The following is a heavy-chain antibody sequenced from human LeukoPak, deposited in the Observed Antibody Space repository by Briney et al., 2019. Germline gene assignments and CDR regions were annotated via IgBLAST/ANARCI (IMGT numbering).Heavy chain of an antibody. J-gene: IGHJ6*03. CDR2: INHSGST. CDR3: ARGFPYYYYYYKDV. V-gene: IGHV4-34*01. Sequence: SETLSLTCAVYGGSFSCYYWSWIRQPPGKGLEWIGEINHSGSTNYNPSLKSRVTISVDTSKNQFSLKLSSVTAADTAVYYCARGFPYYYYYYKDVRGKGTTVTVS. CDR1: GGSFSCYY.